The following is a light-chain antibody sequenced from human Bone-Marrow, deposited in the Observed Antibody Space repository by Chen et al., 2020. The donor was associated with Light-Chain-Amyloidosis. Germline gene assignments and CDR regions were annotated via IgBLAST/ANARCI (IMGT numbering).Light chain of an antibody. V-gene: IGKV3-15*01. CDR1: RSVSSN. Sequence: EIVLTQSPATLSVSPGERATLSCRASRSVSSNLAWYQQRPGQAPRLLVYGASTRATGVPARFSGSGSGTEFTLTITSLQSEDFAVYYCQQDNNWPPWTVGQGTKVEI. J-gene: IGKJ1*01. CDR2: GAS. CDR3: QQDNNWPPWT.